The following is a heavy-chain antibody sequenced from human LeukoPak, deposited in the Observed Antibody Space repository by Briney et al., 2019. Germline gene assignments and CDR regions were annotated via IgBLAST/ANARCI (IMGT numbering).Heavy chain of an antibody. Sequence: GGSLRLSCAASGFTFSSYSMNWVRQAPGKGLEWVSSISCSSSYIYYADSVKGRFTISRDNAKNSLYLQMNSLRAEDTAVYYCAREAPGAFDIWGQGTMVTVSS. CDR2: ISCSSSYI. J-gene: IGHJ3*02. CDR1: GFTFSSYS. CDR3: AREAPGAFDI. V-gene: IGHV3-21*01.